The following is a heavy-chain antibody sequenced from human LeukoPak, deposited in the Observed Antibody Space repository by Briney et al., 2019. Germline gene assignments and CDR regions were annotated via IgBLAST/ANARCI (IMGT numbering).Heavy chain of an antibody. CDR1: GYTFTTHW. CDR2: IYPGDSDT. CDR3: ARQRGMVRGVITPFDP. J-gene: IGHJ5*02. Sequence: GESLKISCKGSGYTFTTHWIGWVRQMPGKGLEWMGIIYPGDSDTRYNPSFQGQVTISADKSISTAYLQWSSLKASDTAIYYCARQRGMVRGVITPFDPWGQGTLVTVSS. V-gene: IGHV5-51*01. D-gene: IGHD3-10*01.